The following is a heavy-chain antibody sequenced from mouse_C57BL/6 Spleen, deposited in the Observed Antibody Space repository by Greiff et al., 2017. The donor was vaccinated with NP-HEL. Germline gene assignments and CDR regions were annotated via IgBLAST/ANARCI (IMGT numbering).Heavy chain of an antibody. V-gene: IGHV1-42*01. CDR2: INPSTGGT. D-gene: IGHD1-1*01. J-gene: IGHJ1*03. CDR1: GYSFTGYY. Sequence: VQLQQSGPELVKPGASVKISCKASGYSFTGYYMNWVKQSPEKSLEWIGEINPSTGGTTYNQKFKAKATLTVDKSSSIAYMQLKSLTSEDSAVLYCARGDDGSSHRDFDVWGTGTTVTVSS. CDR3: ARGDDGSSHRDFDV.